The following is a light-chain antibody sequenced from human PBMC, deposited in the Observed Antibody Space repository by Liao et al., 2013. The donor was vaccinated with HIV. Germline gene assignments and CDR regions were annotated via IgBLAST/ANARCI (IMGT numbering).Light chain of an antibody. CDR1: KLGNEY. J-gene: IGLJ2*01. Sequence: SYELTQPPSVSVSPGQTATITCSGDKLGNEYGCWYQQKPGQSPVLVIYQDTQRPSGIPERFSGSNSGNTATLTISGTQAMDEADYYCQAWDSTTVVFGGGTKLTVL. CDR2: QDT. CDR3: QAWDSTTVV. V-gene: IGLV3-1*01.